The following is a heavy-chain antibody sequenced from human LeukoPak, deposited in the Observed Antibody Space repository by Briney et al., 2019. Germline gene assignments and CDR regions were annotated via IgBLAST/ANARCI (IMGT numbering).Heavy chain of an antibody. CDR2: INPSGGNR. CDR1: GYTFTSYF. CDR3: ARDPVSYDFWSGYYDY. Sequence: ASVKVSCKASGYTFTSYFMHWVRRAPGQGLEWMGVINPSGGNRNYAQKFQGRVTMTRDTPTSTVYMELSSLRSEDTAVYYCARDPVSYDFWSGYYDYWGQGTLVTVSS. J-gene: IGHJ4*02. D-gene: IGHD3-3*01. V-gene: IGHV1-46*01.